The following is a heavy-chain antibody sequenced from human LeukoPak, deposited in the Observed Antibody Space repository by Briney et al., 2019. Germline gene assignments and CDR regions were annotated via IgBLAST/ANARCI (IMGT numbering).Heavy chain of an antibody. CDR3: EKALGSTVTTRTYFDY. J-gene: IGHJ4*02. D-gene: IGHD4-17*01. Sequence: GGSLRLSCAASGFTFHDYAMYWVRQAPGKGLGLVSGLSWNGGNIGYAESVRGRFTISRDNAGNSLYLQMNSLRPEDTALYYCEKALGSTVTTRTYFDYWGQGTLVTVSS. V-gene: IGHV3-9*01. CDR2: LSWNGGNI. CDR1: GFTFHDYA.